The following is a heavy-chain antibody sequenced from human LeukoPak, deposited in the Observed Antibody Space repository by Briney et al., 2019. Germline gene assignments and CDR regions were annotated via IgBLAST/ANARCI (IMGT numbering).Heavy chain of an antibody. CDR3: AKDPNGDYIGTFDI. J-gene: IGHJ3*02. CDR1: EFNFKSYG. Sequence: PGGSLRLSCAPSEFNFKSYGMTWVRQAPGKGLEWVSSISCSGGSTQYADSVQGRFTISRDNSKNTLYLQMNSLRAEDTAVYYCAKDPNGDYIGTFDIWGQGTMVTVSS. CDR2: ISCSGGST. D-gene: IGHD4-17*01. V-gene: IGHV3-23*01.